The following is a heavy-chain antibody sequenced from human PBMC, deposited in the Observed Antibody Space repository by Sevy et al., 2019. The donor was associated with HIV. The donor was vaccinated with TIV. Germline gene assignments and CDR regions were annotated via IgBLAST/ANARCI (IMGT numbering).Heavy chain of an antibody. D-gene: IGHD3-22*01. CDR2: ISSSGSTI. CDR3: ARDPTTYYYDSSGYYLDY. CDR1: GFTFSDYY. V-gene: IGHV3-11*01. Sequence: GGSLRLSCAASGFTFSDYYMSWIRQAPGKGLEWVSYISSSGSTIYYADSVKGRFTIPRDNAKNSLYLQMNSLRAEDTAVYYCARDPTTYYYDSSGYYLDYWGQGTLVTVSS. J-gene: IGHJ4*02.